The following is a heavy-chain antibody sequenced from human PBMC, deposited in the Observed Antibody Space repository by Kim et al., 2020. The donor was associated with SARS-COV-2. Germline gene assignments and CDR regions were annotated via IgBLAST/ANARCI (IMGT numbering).Heavy chain of an antibody. Sequence: GGSLRLSCAASGFTFSGYGMSWVRQAPGTGLEWVSTINGAGDNTDYADSVRGRFTISRDNSKNTLYLQMNSLRAEDTAVFFCAKRHGGGRWNLDALDIRGQGTMVTVSS. D-gene: IGHD2-15*01. CDR2: INGAGDNT. V-gene: IGHV3-23*01. CDR1: GFTFSGYG. J-gene: IGHJ3*02. CDR3: AKRHGGGRWNLDALDI.